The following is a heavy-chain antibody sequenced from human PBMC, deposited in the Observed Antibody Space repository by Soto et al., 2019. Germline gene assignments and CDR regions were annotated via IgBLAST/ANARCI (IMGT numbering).Heavy chain of an antibody. CDR1: GGTFSSYA. Sequence: QVQLVQSGAEVKKPGSSVKVSCKASGGTFSSYAISWVRQAPGQGLEWMGGIIPIFGTANYAQKFQGRVTXXAXEXKSTAYMELSSLRSEDTAVYYCARARRYQLLSTFDYWGQGTLVTVSS. D-gene: IGHD2-2*01. V-gene: IGHV1-69*12. J-gene: IGHJ4*02. CDR3: ARARRYQLLSTFDY. CDR2: IIPIFGTA.